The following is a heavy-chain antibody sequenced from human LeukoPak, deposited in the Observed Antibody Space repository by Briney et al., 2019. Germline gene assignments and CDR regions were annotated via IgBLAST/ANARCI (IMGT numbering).Heavy chain of an antibody. CDR1: GFTFSYYE. J-gene: IGHJ3*02. Sequence: GGSLRLSCAASGFTFSYYEMNWVRQAPGKGLEWVSYISSSGSTIYYADSVKGRFTISRDNAKNSLYLQMNSLRAEDTAVYYCASSRDGYNLVIWGQGTMVTVSS. D-gene: IGHD5-24*01. CDR3: ASSRDGYNLVI. CDR2: ISSSGSTI. V-gene: IGHV3-48*03.